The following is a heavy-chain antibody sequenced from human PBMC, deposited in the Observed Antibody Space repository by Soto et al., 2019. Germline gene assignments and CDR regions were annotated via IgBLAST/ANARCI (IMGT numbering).Heavy chain of an antibody. V-gene: IGHV5-51*01. CDR2: IYPGDSET. CDR3: ARPPDSSGYYPRVHAFDI. CDR1: GYSFTTYR. D-gene: IGHD3-22*01. J-gene: IGHJ3*02. Sequence: GESLKISCKGSGYSFTTYRIGWIRQMPGKGLEWMGIIYPGDSETRYSPSFQGQVTISADKSISTAYLQWSSLKASDTAMYYCARPPDSSGYYPRVHAFDIWGQGTMVTVSS.